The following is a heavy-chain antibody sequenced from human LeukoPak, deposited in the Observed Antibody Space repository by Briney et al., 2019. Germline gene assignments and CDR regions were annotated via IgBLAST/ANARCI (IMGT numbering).Heavy chain of an antibody. CDR2: ISGSGGST. J-gene: IGHJ4*02. D-gene: IGHD3-10*01. V-gene: IGHV3-23*01. CDR3: AKRSPYYGSGSYRDKYYYFDY. CDR1: GFTFSSYA. Sequence: GGSLRLSCAASGFTFSSYAMSWVRQAPGKGPEWVSAISGSGGSTYYADSVKGRFTISRDNSKNTLYLQMNSLRAEDTAVYYCAKRSPYYGSGSYRDKYYYFDYWGQGTLVTVSS.